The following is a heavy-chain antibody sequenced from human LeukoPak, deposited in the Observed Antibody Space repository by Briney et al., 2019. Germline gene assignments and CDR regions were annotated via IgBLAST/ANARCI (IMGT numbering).Heavy chain of an antibody. CDR2: IIPIFGTA. CDR3: ARDPTDYYDSSGYYSGYYYGMDV. CDR1: GGTFSSYA. V-gene: IGHV1-69*05. D-gene: IGHD3-22*01. J-gene: IGHJ6*02. Sequence: ASVKVSCKASGGTFSSYAISWVRQAPGQGLEWMGGIIPIFGTANYAQKLQGRVTMTTDTSTSTAYMELRSLRSDDTAVYYCARDPTDYYDSSGYYSGYYYGMDVWGQGTTVTVSS.